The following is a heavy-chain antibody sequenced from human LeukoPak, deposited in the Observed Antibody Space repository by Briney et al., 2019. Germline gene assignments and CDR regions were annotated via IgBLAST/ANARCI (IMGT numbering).Heavy chain of an antibody. V-gene: IGHV3-23*01. J-gene: IGHJ4*02. Sequence: GGTLRLSCAASGFTFSSYGMSWVRQAPGKGLEWVSAISGSGGSTYYADSVKGRFTISRDNSKNTLYLQMNSLRAEDTAVYYCAKDQSGSYFPFDYWGQGTLVTVSS. CDR1: GFTFSSYG. D-gene: IGHD1-26*01. CDR2: ISGSGGST. CDR3: AKDQSGSYFPFDY.